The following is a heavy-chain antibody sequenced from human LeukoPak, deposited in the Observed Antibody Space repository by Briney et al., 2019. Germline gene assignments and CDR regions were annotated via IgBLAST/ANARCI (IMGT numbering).Heavy chain of an antibody. J-gene: IGHJ3*02. CDR1: GGSISSYY. CDR2: IYTSGST. D-gene: IGHD3-16*02. Sequence: PSETLSLTCTDSGGSISSYYWSWIRQPAGKGLEWIGRIYTSGSTNYNPSLKSRVTMSVDTSKNQFSLKLSSVTAADTAVYYCARDYLGGLRLGELSLAHAFDIWGQGTMVTVSS. V-gene: IGHV4-4*07. CDR3: ARDYLGGLRLGELSLAHAFDI.